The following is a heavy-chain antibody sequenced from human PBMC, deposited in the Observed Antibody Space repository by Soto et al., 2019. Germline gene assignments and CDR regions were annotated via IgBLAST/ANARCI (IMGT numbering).Heavy chain of an antibody. D-gene: IGHD3-10*01. CDR3: ARGSVYFNY. V-gene: IGHV3-30*04. J-gene: IGHJ4*01. CDR2: ISHDGRSK. CDR1: EFTFSNHD. Sequence: QVHLAESGGGVVQPGGSLRLSCAASEFTFSNHDIHWVRQAPGKGLEWVGVISHDGRSKYYADSVKGRFTFSRDSSKNTLYLQMNSLRGEDTAVYYWARGSVYFNYWGQGTLVTVYS.